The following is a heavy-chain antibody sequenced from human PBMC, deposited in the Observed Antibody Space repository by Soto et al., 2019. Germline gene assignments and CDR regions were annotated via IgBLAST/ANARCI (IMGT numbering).Heavy chain of an antibody. J-gene: IGHJ6*02. CDR3: ARGGYYDTVWGELRNYGLHV. CDR1: GYTFIRYG. Sequence: QVQLVQSASEVMKPGASVKVSCKASGYTFIRYGITWVRQAPGQRLEWMGWISPYNDQTIYAQKLQGRVTMTADTPTQTVYMQSWSLRSKDKGVYYCARGGYYDTVWGELRNYGLHVWGQGTSVTVSS. CDR2: ISPYNDQT. V-gene: IGHV1-18*01. D-gene: IGHD3-16*01.